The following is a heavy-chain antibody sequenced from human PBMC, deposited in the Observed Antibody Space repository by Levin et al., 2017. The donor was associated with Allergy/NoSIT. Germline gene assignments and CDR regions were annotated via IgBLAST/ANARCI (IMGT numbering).Heavy chain of an antibody. CDR1: GGSISSSSYY. CDR2: IYYSGST. J-gene: IGHJ5*02. D-gene: IGHD2-2*01. Sequence: PSETLSLTCTVSGGSISSSSYYWGWIRQPPGKGLEWIGSIYYSGSTYYNPSLKSRVTISVDTSKNQFSLKLSSVTAADTAVYYCARHGLGVVVPAAKRLKDDPNWFDPWGQGTLVTVSS. CDR3: ARHGLGVVVPAAKRLKDDPNWFDP. V-gene: IGHV4-39*01.